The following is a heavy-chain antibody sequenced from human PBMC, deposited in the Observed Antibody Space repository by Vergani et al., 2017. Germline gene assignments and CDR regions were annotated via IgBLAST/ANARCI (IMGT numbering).Heavy chain of an antibody. Sequence: VHLVESGGGFVQPGRSLRLSCAASGFTFSSYAMHWVRQAPGKGLEWVAVISYDGSNKYYADSVKGRFTIARDNSKITLYLKMNSLRAEDTAVYYCARSNGYSYGHFDYWGQGTMVTVSS. CDR2: ISYDGSNK. CDR3: ARSNGYSYGHFDY. V-gene: IGHV3-30*14. D-gene: IGHD5-18*01. J-gene: IGHJ4*02. CDR1: GFTFSSYA.